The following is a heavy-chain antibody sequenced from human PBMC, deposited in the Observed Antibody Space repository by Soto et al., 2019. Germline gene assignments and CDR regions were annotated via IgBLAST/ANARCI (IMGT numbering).Heavy chain of an antibody. CDR2: VNPSTGAA. D-gene: IGHD1-26*01. CDR1: GYSFTSYF. CDR3: ARDGRPGRVGRPLPVTPDAFNI. Sequence: QVHLVQSGAELKKPGASVTVSCKASGYSFTSYFMHWVRQAPGQGLEWMGVVNPSTGAAGYAQNFQGRITRTRDTSTSTVYMELRSLKSEDSAVYYCARDGRPGRVGRPLPVTPDAFNIWGQGTVVTVSS. V-gene: IGHV1-46*01. J-gene: IGHJ3*02.